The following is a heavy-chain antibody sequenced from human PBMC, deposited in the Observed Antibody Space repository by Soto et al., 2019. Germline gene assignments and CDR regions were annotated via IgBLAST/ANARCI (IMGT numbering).Heavy chain of an antibody. CDR2: IYHSGST. J-gene: IGHJ4*02. V-gene: IGHV4-30-2*01. Sequence: SETLSLTCAVSGGSISSGGYSWSWIRQPPGKGLEWIGYIYHSGSTYYNPSLKSRVTISVDRSKNQFSLKLSSVTAADTAVYYCARVALGDFWSGYYFDYWGQGTLVTVYS. CDR3: ARVALGDFWSGYYFDY. D-gene: IGHD3-3*01. CDR1: GGSISSGGYS.